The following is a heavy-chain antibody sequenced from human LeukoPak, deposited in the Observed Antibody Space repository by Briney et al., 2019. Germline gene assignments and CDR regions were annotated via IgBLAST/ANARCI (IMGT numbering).Heavy chain of an antibody. CDR1: GGSISSSTYY. CDR3: ARRGTWVKWFDP. Sequence: PSETLSLTCTVSGGSISSSTYYWGWIRQPPGKGLEWIGSVYYSGSTYYNPSLKSRVTISVDTSKNQFSLKLSSVTAADTAVYYCARRGTWVKWFDPWGQGTLVTVSS. J-gene: IGHJ5*02. V-gene: IGHV4-39*01. D-gene: IGHD1-7*01. CDR2: VYYSGST.